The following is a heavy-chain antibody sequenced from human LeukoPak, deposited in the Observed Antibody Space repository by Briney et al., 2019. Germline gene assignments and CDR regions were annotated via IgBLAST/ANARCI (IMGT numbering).Heavy chain of an antibody. Sequence: SSETLSLTCSVSGSSISSSSYFWAWVRQPPGKGLEWIASISYSGNTYYNPSLKSRVTISLDASKNQFFLRVTSVTAADSAIYYCAIPPPRRSSGYYPFDYWGQGTLVTVSS. CDR1: GSSISSSSYF. D-gene: IGHD6-19*01. J-gene: IGHJ4*02. CDR3: AIPPPRRSSGYYPFDY. CDR2: ISYSGNT. V-gene: IGHV4-39*01.